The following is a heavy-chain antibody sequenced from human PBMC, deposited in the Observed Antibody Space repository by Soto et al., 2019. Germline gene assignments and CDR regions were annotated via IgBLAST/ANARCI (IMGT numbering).Heavy chain of an antibody. CDR2: IYWNDDK. J-gene: IGHJ4*02. CDR1: GFSLSTSGVG. CDR3: AHSRVIAHCGGDCYYSFDY. Sequence: QITLKESGPTLVKPTQTLTLTCTFAGFSLSTSGVGVGWIRQPPGKALEWLALIYWNDDKRYSPSLKSRLTITKDTSKNQVVLTMTNMDPVDTATYYCAHSRVIAHCGGDCYYSFDYCGQGTLVTVSS. V-gene: IGHV2-5*01. D-gene: IGHD2-21*02.